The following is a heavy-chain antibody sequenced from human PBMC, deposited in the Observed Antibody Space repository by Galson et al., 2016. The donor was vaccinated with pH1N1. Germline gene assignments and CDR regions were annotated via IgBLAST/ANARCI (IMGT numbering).Heavy chain of an antibody. CDR3: ARLSMDPPYYFYFYMDV. V-gene: IGHV5-51*03. Sequence: QSGAEVKKAGESLKISCQASGYSFATDWIGWVRQTPGKGLERVGIIYPGASDTKYSPSFQGQVTMSVDKSISTAYLQWTSLKASDTAMYYCARLSMDPPYYFYFYMDVWGKGTTVTVSS. CDR1: GYSFATDW. J-gene: IGHJ6*03. CDR2: IYPGASDT. D-gene: IGHD2/OR15-2a*01.